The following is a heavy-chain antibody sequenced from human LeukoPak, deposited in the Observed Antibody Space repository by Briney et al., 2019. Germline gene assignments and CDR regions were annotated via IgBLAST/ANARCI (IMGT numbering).Heavy chain of an antibody. CDR3: AREVRQGIYSSMVYYFDY. CDR1: GYTFTGYY. Sequence: ASVKVSCKASGYTFTGYYMHWVRQAPGQGLEWMGIINPSGGSTSYAQKFQGRVTMTRDMSTSTVYMELSSLRSEDTAVYYCAREVRQGIYSSMVYYFDYWGQGTLVTVSS. D-gene: IGHD5-18*01. V-gene: IGHV1-46*01. CDR2: INPSGGST. J-gene: IGHJ4*02.